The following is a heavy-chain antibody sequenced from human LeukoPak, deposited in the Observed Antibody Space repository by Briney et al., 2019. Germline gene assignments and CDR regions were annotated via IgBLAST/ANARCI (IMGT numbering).Heavy chain of an antibody. CDR2: INPSGGST. CDR3: ARMEYLPAHYDFWTPYGMDV. D-gene: IGHD3-3*01. CDR1: GYTFTSYY. V-gene: IGHV1-46*01. Sequence: ASVKVSCKASGYTFTSYYMHWVRQAPGQGLEWMGIINPSGGSTSYAQKFQGRVTVTRDTSTSTVYMELSSLRSEDTAVYYCARMEYLPAHYDFWTPYGMDVWGQGTTVTVSS. J-gene: IGHJ6*02.